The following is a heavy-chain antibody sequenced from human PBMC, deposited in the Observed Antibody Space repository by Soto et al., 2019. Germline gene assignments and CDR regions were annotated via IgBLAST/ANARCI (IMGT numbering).Heavy chain of an antibody. CDR3: ARSEGNGNVWALDY. Sequence: SETLSLTCTVSGDSIGTTHSYWAWIRQSPGKGLEWIGNIHYSGSTYYMPSLRSRVTLSVDTSKNQLSLKLTSVTPEDTAVYQYARSEGNGNVWALDYWGQGILVTVSA. CDR1: GDSIGTTHSY. D-gene: IGHD2-8*01. J-gene: IGHJ4*02. V-gene: IGHV4-39*01. CDR2: IHYSGST.